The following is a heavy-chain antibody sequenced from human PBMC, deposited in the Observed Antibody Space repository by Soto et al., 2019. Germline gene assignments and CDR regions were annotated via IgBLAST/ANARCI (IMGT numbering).Heavy chain of an antibody. CDR3: STRAYDTNGYYRFDP. CDR1: GGSFSGHS. J-gene: IGHJ5*01. V-gene: IGHV4-34*01. Sequence: SETLSLTCAVCGGSFSGHSWTWIRQSPGKGLEWIGDINHSGRVNYSPSLKSRVTISLDTSKNQFSLTLSAVTAADTAMYYCSTRAYDTNGYYRFDPWGQGTLVTVSS. D-gene: IGHD3-22*01. CDR2: INHSGRV.